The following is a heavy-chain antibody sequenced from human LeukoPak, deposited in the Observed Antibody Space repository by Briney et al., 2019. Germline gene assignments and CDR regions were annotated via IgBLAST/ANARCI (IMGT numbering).Heavy chain of an antibody. D-gene: IGHD1-26*01. Sequence: GGSLRLSCSASGFTFSSYAMHWVRQAPGKGLEWVAVISYDGSNKYYADSVKGRFTISRDNAKNSLYLQMNSLRAEDTAVYYCARDTGGSYFYYYYGMDVWGQGTTVTVSS. CDR1: GFTFSSYA. V-gene: IGHV3-30-3*01. CDR3: ARDTGGSYFYYYYGMDV. J-gene: IGHJ6*02. CDR2: ISYDGSNK.